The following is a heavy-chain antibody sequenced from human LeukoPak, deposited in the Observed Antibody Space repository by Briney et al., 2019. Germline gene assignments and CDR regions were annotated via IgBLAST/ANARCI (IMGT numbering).Heavy chain of an antibody. CDR2: IYYSGST. CDR1: GGSISSYY. V-gene: IGHV4-59*13. CDR3: AREWTHYYDSSGYLDY. Sequence: SETLSLTCTVSGGSISSYYWSWIRQPPGKGLEWIGYIYYSGSTNYNPSLKSRVTISVDTSKNQFSLKLSSVTAADTAVYYCAREWTHYYDSSGYLDYWGQGTLVTVSS. D-gene: IGHD3-22*01. J-gene: IGHJ4*02.